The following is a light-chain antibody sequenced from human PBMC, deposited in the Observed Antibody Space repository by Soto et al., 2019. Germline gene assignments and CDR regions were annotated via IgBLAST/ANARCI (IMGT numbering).Light chain of an antibody. CDR2: AAS. V-gene: IGKV1-27*01. CDR3: NNYNSPPIT. J-gene: IGKJ5*01. Sequence: DIQMTQSPSSLSASVGDRVTITCRASQGISNYLAWYQQKPGKVPKLLIYAASTLQSGVPSRFSGSGSGTDFTLTISTLQPEDVATYYCNNYNSPPITFGKGTRREIK. CDR1: QGISNY.